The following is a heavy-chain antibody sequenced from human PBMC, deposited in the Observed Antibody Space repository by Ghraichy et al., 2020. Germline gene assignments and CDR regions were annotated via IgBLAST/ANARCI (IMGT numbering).Heavy chain of an antibody. J-gene: IGHJ4*02. Sequence: GGSLRLSCAASGFTFSNAWMSWVRQAPGKGLEWVGRIKSKTDGGTTDYAAPVKGRFTISRDDSKNTLYLQMNSLKTEDTAVYYCTTDGAPRYCSSTSCYVRVGYSYDTTVYWGQGTLGTVSS. D-gene: IGHD2-2*01. CDR3: TTDGAPRYCSSTSCYVRVGYSYDTTVY. V-gene: IGHV3-15*01. CDR2: IKSKTDGGTT. CDR1: GFTFSNAW.